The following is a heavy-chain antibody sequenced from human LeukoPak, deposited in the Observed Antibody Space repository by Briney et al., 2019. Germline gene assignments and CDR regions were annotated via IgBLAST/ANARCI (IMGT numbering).Heavy chain of an antibody. V-gene: IGHV1-24*01. CDR2: FDPEDGET. Sequence: ASVKVSCKVSGYTLTELSMHWVRQAPGKGLEWMGGFDPEDGETIYAQKFQGRVTMTEDTSTDTAYMELSSLRSEDTAVYYCATDYYDSSSFDYWGQGTLVTVSS. CDR3: ATDYYDSSSFDY. CDR1: GYTLTELS. J-gene: IGHJ4*02. D-gene: IGHD3-22*01.